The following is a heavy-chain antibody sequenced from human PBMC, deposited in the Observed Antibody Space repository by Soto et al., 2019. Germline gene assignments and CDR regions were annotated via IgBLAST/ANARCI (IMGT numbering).Heavy chain of an antibody. CDR1: GGSNSTSAYY. V-gene: IGHV4-39*01. Sequence: PSATLSLTCTVSGGSNSTSAYYWGWIRQPPGKGLEWIGSIHHSGNTYHNPSLKSRVTISVDASNKQFSLKLSSVTAADTAVYFCARHKVWGGYYWHWFDPWGQGSLVTVSS. CDR2: IHHSGNT. CDR3: ARHKVWGGYYWHWFDP. D-gene: IGHD3-3*01. J-gene: IGHJ5*02.